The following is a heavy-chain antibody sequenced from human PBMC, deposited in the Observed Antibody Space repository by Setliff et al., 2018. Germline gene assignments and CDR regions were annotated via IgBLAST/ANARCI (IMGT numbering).Heavy chain of an antibody. CDR2: INPHGSEK. CDR3: FGAGTCSY. J-gene: IGHJ4*02. CDR1: GFTFSDYY. D-gene: IGHD3-10*01. V-gene: IGHV3-7*01. Sequence: QSGGSLRLSCAASGFTFSDYYMSWIRQAPGKGLEWLASINPHGSEKYYADSVKGRFTISRDNAKNSLSLQMNNLRIEDTAVYYCFGAGTCSYWGQGTLVTVSS.